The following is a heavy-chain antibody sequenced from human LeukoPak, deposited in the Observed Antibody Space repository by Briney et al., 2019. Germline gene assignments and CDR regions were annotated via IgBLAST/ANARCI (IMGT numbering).Heavy chain of an antibody. CDR3: AREGVAGTVVFDY. Sequence: KPGGSLRLSCAASGFTFSSYSMNWVRQAPGKGLEWVSSISSSSSYIYYADSVKGRFTISRDNAKNSLYLQMNSLRAEDTAVYYCAREGVAGTVVFDYWGQGTLVTVSS. V-gene: IGHV3-21*01. D-gene: IGHD6-19*01. CDR1: GFTFSSYS. CDR2: ISSSSSYI. J-gene: IGHJ4*02.